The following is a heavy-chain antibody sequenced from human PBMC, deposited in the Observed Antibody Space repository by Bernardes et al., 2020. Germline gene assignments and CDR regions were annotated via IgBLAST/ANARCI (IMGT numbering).Heavy chain of an antibody. J-gene: IGHJ4*02. Sequence: ASVKVSCKASGYTFTSYGISWVRQAPGQGLEWMGWISAYNGNTNYAQKLQGRVTMTTDTSTSTAYMELRSLRSDDTAVYYCARDEYSSSSGLSYFDYWGQGTLVTVSS. CDR3: ARDEYSSSSGLSYFDY. V-gene: IGHV1-18*01. D-gene: IGHD6-6*01. CDR2: ISAYNGNT. CDR1: GYTFTSYG.